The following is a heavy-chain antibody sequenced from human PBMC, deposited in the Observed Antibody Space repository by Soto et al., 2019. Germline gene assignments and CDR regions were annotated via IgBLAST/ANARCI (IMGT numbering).Heavy chain of an antibody. V-gene: IGHV4-59*01. CDR1: GGSISSYY. Sequence: PSETLSLTCTVSGGSISSYYWSWIRQPPGKGLEWIGYIYYSGSTNYNPSLKSRVTISVDTSKNQFSLKLSSVTAADTAVYYCARGVSTYDYVWGSYRPNWFDPWGQGTLVTVSS. J-gene: IGHJ5*02. D-gene: IGHD3-16*02. CDR3: ARGVSTYDYVWGSYRPNWFDP. CDR2: IYYSGST.